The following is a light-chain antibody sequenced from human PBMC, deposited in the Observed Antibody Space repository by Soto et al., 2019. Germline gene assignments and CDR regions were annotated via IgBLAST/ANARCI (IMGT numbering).Light chain of an antibody. J-gene: IGKJ1*01. V-gene: IGKV3-20*01. CDR1: QSVRNNY. Sequence: EIVLTQSPGTLSLSPGERATLSCRASQSVRNNYLAWYQQKPGQAPRLLIYGASSRATGIPDRFSGSGSGTDFTLTISGLEPEDFAVYYCQQYYSSPRTFGQGTKVEVK. CDR2: GAS. CDR3: QQYYSSPRT.